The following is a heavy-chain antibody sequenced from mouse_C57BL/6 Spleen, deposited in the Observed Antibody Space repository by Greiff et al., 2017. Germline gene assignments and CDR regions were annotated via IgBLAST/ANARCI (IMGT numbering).Heavy chain of an antibody. Sequence: EVKLMESGGGLVKPGGSLKLSCAASGFTFSDYGMHWVRQAPEKGLEWVAYISSGSSTIYYADTVKGRFTISRDNAKNTLFLQMTSLRSEDTAMYYCATRKGGYYFDYWGQGTTLTVSS. CDR2: ISSGSSTI. CDR3: ATRKGGYYFDY. V-gene: IGHV5-17*01. CDR1: GFTFSDYG. J-gene: IGHJ2*01.